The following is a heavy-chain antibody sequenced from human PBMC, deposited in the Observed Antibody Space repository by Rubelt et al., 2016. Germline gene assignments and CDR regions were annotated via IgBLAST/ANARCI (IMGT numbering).Heavy chain of an antibody. V-gene: IGHV1-8*01. J-gene: IGHJ4*02. Sequence: QGQLVQSGAEVKKPGASVKVSCKASGYSFTTFKISWVRQATGQGLEWMGQMNPNNGHTAYAQKFKDRLTMTRETSRSSAYLGLGRLTSDDTAVYYVGVEGDGAWRYLEYWGQGTLVTVSS. D-gene: IGHD2-8*01. CDR3: GVEGDGAWRYLEY. CDR1: GYSFTTFK. CDR2: MNPNNGHT.